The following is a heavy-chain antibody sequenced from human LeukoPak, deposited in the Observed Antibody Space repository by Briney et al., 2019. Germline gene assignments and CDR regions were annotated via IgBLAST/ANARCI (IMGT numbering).Heavy chain of an antibody. Sequence: ASVKVSCKASGYTLTDYYIHWVRQAPGQGLEWMGRINPNSGGTLYAQIFQSRVTMTRDTSISTAYMELSRLRSDDTAVYYCARDTRGLDYWYFDLWGRGTLVTVSS. CDR1: GYTLTDYY. V-gene: IGHV1-2*06. CDR2: INPNSGGT. J-gene: IGHJ2*01. D-gene: IGHD3-10*01. CDR3: ARDTRGLDYWYFDL.